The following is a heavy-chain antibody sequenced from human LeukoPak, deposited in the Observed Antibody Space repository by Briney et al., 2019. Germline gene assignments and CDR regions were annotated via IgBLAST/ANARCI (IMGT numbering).Heavy chain of an antibody. CDR2: VYHSGAT. CDR3: ARGVAAAGHNNWFDP. D-gene: IGHD6-13*01. V-gene: IGHV4-39*07. CDR1: GGSISSGGYS. Sequence: SETLSLTCAVSGGSISSGGYSWSWIRQPPGKGLEWIGGVYHSGATYYTPSLESRVTISVDTSKNQFSLKLSSVTAADTAVYYCARGVAAAGHNNWFDPWGQGTLVTVSS. J-gene: IGHJ5*02.